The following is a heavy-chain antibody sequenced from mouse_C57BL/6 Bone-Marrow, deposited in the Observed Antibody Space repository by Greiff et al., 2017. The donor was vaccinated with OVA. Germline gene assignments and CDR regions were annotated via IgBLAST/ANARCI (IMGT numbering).Heavy chain of an antibody. D-gene: IGHD1-1*01. V-gene: IGHV7-3*01. CDR2: IRNKANGYTT. J-gene: IGHJ3*01. CDR1: GFTFTDYY. CDR3: ARSYYYGSSSAWFAY. Sequence: EVQVVESGGGLVQPGGSLSLSCAASGFTFTDYYMSWVRQPPGKALEWLGFIRNKANGYTTEYSASVKGRFTISRDNSQSIPYLQMNALRAEDSATYYCARSYYYGSSSAWFAYWGQGTLVTVSA.